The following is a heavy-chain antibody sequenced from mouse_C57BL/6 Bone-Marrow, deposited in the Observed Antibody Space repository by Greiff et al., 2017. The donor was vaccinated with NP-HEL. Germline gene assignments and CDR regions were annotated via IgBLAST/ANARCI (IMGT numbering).Heavy chain of an antibody. CDR1: GYTFTSYD. CDR3: ARVGVYYGIAY. CDR2: IYPRDGST. D-gene: IGHD2-1*01. V-gene: IGHV1-85*01. J-gene: IGHJ3*01. Sequence: VKLQESGPELVKPGASVKLSCKASGYTFTSYDINWVKQRPGQGLEWIGWIYPRDGSTKYNEKFKGKATLTVDTSSSTAYMELHSLTSEDSAVYFCARVGVYYGIAYWGQGTLVTVSA.